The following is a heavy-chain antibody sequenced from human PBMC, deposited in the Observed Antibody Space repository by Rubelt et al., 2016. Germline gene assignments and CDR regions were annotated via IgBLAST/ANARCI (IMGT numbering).Heavy chain of an antibody. D-gene: IGHD5-18*01. CDR3: AKDPSEYSYGYPYYFDC. CDR2: IYYSGST. V-gene: IGHV4-59*01. J-gene: IGHJ4*02. Sequence: QVQLQESGPGLVKPSETLSLTCTVSGGSISSYYWSWIRQPPGKGLEWIGYIYYSGSTNYDPSLKSRVTISVDTAKNQFFLTLSSVTAEDTAVYYCAKDPSEYSYGYPYYFDCWGQGTLVTVSS. CDR1: GGSISSYY.